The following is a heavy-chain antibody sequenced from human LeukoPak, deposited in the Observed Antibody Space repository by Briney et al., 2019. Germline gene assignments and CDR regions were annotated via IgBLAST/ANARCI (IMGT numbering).Heavy chain of an antibody. CDR2: ISSSSSTI. J-gene: IGHJ6*03. CDR1: GFTFSSYS. CDR3: AREGPPWEIYSSSWYITGYYYYMDV. D-gene: IGHD6-13*01. V-gene: IGHV3-48*01. Sequence: GGSLRLSCAASGFTFSSYSMNWVRQAPGKGLEWVSYISSSSSTIYYADSVKGRFTISRDNAKNSLYLQMNSLRAEDTAVYYCAREGPPWEIYSSSWYITGYYYYMDVWGKGTTVTVSS.